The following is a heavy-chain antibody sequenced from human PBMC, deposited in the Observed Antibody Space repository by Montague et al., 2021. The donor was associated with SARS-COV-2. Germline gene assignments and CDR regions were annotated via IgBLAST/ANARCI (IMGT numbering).Heavy chain of an antibody. CDR2: IYYSGSS. V-gene: IGHV4-39*07. J-gene: IGHJ4*02. CDR1: GDSVSSTTYY. CDR3: ARVGGGRTFYY. Sequence: SETLSLTCTVSGDSVSSTTYYWAWIRQPPGKGLEYIGTIYYSGSSYYNPSLKSRVAMSVDTSKNQFSLKLDSVTAADTAVHYCARVGGGRTFYYWGQGILVTVSS. D-gene: IGHD3-16*01.